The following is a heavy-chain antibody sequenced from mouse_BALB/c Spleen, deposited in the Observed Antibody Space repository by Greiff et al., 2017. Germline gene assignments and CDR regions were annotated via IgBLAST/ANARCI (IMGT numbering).Heavy chain of an antibody. Sequence: QVQLQQPGAELVRPGASVKLSCKASGYTFTSYWINWVKQRPGQGLEWIGNIYPSDIYTNYNQKFKDKATLTVDKSSSTAYMQLSSPTSEDSAVYYCARSGLLRYLDYWGQGTTLTVSS. D-gene: IGHD1-1*01. CDR2: IYPSDIYT. CDR1: GYTFTSYW. J-gene: IGHJ2*01. V-gene: IGHV1-69*02. CDR3: ARSGLLRYLDY.